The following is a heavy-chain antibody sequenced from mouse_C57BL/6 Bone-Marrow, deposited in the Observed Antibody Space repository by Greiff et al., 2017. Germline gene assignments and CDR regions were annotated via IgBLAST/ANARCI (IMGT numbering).Heavy chain of an antibody. CDR3: ALITTVVAHWYFDV. CDR2: IYPRSGNT. D-gene: IGHD1-1*01. CDR1: GYTFTSYG. V-gene: IGHV1-81*01. J-gene: IGHJ1*03. Sequence: QVQLQQSGAELARPGASVKLSCKASGYTFTSYGISWVKQRTGQGLEWIGEIYPRSGNTYYNEKFKGKATLTADKSSSTAYMELRSLTSEDSAVYFCALITTVVAHWYFDVWGTGTTVSVSA.